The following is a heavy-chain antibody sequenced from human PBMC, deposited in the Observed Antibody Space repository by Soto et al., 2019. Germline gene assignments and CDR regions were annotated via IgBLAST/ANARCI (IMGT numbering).Heavy chain of an antibody. V-gene: IGHV3-21*01. CDR2: ICSSSSYI. D-gene: IGHD5-18*01. Sequence: EVQLVESGGGLVKPGGSLRLSCAASGFTFSSYSMNWVRQAPGKGLEWVSSICSSSSYIYYADSVKGRFTISRDNAKNSLYLQMNSLRAEDTAVYYCARHHTPASYGYGYWGQGTLVTVSS. CDR1: GFTFSSYS. CDR3: ARHHTPASYGYGY. J-gene: IGHJ4*02.